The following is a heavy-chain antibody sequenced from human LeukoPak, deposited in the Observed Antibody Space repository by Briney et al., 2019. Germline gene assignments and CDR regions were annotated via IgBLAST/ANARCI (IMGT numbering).Heavy chain of an antibody. CDR3: ARGLVSSAGYSTRDFDY. Sequence: GASVKVSCKASGYTFTSYYMHWVRQAPGQGLEWMGIINPSGGSTSYAQKFQGRVTMTRDMSTSTVYMELSSLRSEDTAVYYCARGLVSSAGYSTRDFDYWGQGTLVTVSS. D-gene: IGHD3-9*01. J-gene: IGHJ4*02. CDR1: GYTFTSYY. V-gene: IGHV1-46*01. CDR2: INPSGGST.